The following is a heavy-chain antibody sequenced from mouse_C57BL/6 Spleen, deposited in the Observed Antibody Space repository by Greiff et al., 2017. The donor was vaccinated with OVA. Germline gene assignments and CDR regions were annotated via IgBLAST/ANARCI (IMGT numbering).Heavy chain of an antibody. V-gene: IGHV1-54*01. CDR2: INPGSGGT. D-gene: IGHD2-4*01. CDR3: ARGGAYDYDWYFDV. J-gene: IGHJ1*03. CDR1: GYAFTNYL. Sequence: VQRVESGAELVRPGTSVEVSCKASGYAFTNYLIEWVKRRPGQGLEWIGVINPGSGGTNYNEKFKGKATLTADKSSSTAYMQLSSLTSEDSAVYFCARGGAYDYDWYFDVWGTGTTVTVSS.